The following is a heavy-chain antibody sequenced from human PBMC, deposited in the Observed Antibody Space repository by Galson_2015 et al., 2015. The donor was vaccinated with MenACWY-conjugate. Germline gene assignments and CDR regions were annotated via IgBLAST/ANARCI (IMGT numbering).Heavy chain of an antibody. J-gene: IGHJ3*02. Sequence: SAKVSCTVSGYFLSHISMHWARQAPGTGPEWMGGFDPKDGETIYAQNFQGRVTMTEDISTDIAYMELSSLTYEDTAVYYCATGLWYAFDIWGQGTMVSVSS. CDR1: GYFLSHIS. D-gene: IGHD2-8*02. V-gene: IGHV1-24*01. CDR3: ATGLWYAFDI. CDR2: FDPKDGET.